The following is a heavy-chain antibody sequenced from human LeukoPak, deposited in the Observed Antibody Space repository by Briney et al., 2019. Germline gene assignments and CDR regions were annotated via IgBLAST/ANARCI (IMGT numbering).Heavy chain of an antibody. V-gene: IGHV3-9*01. CDR2: ISWNSGSI. CDR1: GFTFDDYA. J-gene: IGHJ4*02. Sequence: GGSLRLSCAASGFTFDDYAMHWVRQAPGKGLEWVSGISWNSGSIGYADSVKGRFTISRDNAKNSLYLQMNSLRAEDTALYYCARYYYDSSGYYYKDYWGQGTLVTVSS. CDR3: ARYYYDSSGYYYKDY. D-gene: IGHD3-22*01.